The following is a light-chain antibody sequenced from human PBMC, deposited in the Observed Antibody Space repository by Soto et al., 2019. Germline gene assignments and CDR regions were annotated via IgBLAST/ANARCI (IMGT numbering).Light chain of an antibody. CDR2: SNN. J-gene: IGLJ2*01. Sequence: QLVLTQPPSASGTPGQRGTISCSGSSSNIGSNTVNWYQQLPGTAPKLLIYSNNQRPSGVPDRFSGSKSGTSASLAISVLQSEDEADYYCAAWDDSLNGVVFGGGTKVTVL. CDR3: AAWDDSLNGVV. V-gene: IGLV1-44*01. CDR1: SSNIGSNT.